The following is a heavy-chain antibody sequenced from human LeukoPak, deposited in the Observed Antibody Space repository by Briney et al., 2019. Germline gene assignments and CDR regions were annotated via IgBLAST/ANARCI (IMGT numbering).Heavy chain of an antibody. CDR1: GFTFSSYG. V-gene: IGHV3-33*01. D-gene: IGHD6-13*01. CDR3: ARDQAAAGNYFDY. CDR2: IWYDGSNK. J-gene: IGHJ4*02. Sequence: PGGSLRLSCAASGFTFSSYGMHWVRQAPGKGLEWVAVIWYDGSNKYYADSVKGRSTISRDNSKNTLYLQMNSLRAEDTAVYYCARDQAAAGNYFDYWGQGTLVTVSS.